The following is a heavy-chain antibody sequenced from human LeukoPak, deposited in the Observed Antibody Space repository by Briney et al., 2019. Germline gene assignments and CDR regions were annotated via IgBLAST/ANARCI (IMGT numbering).Heavy chain of an antibody. CDR3: ARGWTGRGTKGFDP. Sequence: PSETLSLTCAVYGGSFSDYWWTWIRQSPGKGLEWIGEVNHSGRTNYNPSLKSRVTISVDTSKNQFSLKLSSVTAADTAVYYCARGWTGRGTKGFDPWGQGTLVTVSS. V-gene: IGHV4-34*01. CDR2: VNHSGRT. J-gene: IGHJ5*02. CDR1: GGSFSDYW. D-gene: IGHD3/OR15-3a*01.